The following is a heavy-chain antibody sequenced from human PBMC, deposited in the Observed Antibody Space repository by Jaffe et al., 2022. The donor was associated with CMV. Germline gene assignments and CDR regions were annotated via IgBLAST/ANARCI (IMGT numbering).Heavy chain of an antibody. J-gene: IGHJ4*02. D-gene: IGHD3-22*01. CDR2: IYWDDDK. CDR3: ALLSQIDSSGQIDY. Sequence: QITLKESGPTLVKPTQTLTLTCTFSGFSLSTSGVGVGWIRQPPGKALEWLALIYWDDDKRYSPSLKSRLTITKDTSKNQVVLTMTNMDPVDTATYYCALLSQIDSSGQIDYWGQGTLVTVSS. CDR1: GFSLSTSGVG. V-gene: IGHV2-5*02.